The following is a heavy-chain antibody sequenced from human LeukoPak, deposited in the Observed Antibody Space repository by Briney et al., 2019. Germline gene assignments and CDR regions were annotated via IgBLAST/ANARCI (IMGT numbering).Heavy chain of an antibody. J-gene: IGHJ4*02. CDR3: ARGPRDSGSYFAVLDY. CDR2: ISAYNGNT. CDR1: GYTFTSYG. Sequence: ASVKVSCKASGYTFTSYGISWVRQAPGQGLEWMGWISAYNGNTNYAQKLQGRVTMTTDTSTSTAHMELRSLRSDDTAVYYCARGPRDSGSYFAVLDYWGQGTLVTVSS. V-gene: IGHV1-18*01. D-gene: IGHD1-26*01.